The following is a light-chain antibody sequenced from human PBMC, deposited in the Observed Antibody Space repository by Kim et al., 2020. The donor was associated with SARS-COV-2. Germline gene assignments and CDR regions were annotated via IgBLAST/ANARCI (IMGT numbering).Light chain of an antibody. CDR3: QHSYINPLT. J-gene: IGKJ3*01. CDR2: AAS. Sequence: DIQMTQSPSSLSASVGDRVTITCRTSQSISSHLNWYHQKPGRAPKLLISAASTLQGGVPSRFSGSGSETDFTLTISSLQPEDFATYFCQHSYINPLTFGPGTKVDIK. V-gene: IGKV1-39*01. CDR1: QSISSH.